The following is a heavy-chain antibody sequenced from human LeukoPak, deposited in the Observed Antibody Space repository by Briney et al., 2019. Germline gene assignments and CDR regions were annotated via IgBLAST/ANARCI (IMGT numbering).Heavy chain of an antibody. CDR2: INPNSGGT. D-gene: IGHD6-13*01. J-gene: IGHJ6*02. V-gene: IGHV1-2*02. Sequence: ASVKVSCKASGYTFTGYYMHWVRQAPGRGLEWMGWINPNSGGTNYAQKFQGRVTMTRDTSISTAYMELSRLRSDDTAVYYCARGRIAAAGFYYYYYGMDVWGQGTTVTVSS. CDR1: GYTFTGYY. CDR3: ARGRIAAAGFYYYYYGMDV.